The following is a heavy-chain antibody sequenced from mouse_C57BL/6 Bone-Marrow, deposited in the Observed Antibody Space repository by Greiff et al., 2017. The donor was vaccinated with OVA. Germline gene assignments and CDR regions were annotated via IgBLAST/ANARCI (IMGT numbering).Heavy chain of an antibody. J-gene: IGHJ1*03. CDR2: ISSGSSTI. Sequence: EVMLVESGGGLVKPGGSLKLSCAASGFTFSDYGMHWVRQAPEKGLEWVAYISSGSSTIYYADTVKGRFTISRDNAKNTLFLQMTSLRSEDTAMYYCARLYDGYDGDWYSDVCGTGTTVTVSS. V-gene: IGHV5-17*01. CDR3: ARLYDGYDGDWYSDV. D-gene: IGHD2-3*01. CDR1: GFTFSDYG.